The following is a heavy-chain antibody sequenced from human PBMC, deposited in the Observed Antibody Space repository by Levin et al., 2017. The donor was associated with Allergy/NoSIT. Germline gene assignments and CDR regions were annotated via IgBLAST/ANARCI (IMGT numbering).Heavy chain of an antibody. D-gene: IGHD3-10*01. CDR2: IFNTGST. CDR3: ARDAQWSGGSGIMYYFDY. J-gene: IGHJ4*02. CDR1: GGSISSGSYY. Sequence: SETLSLTCTVSGGSISSGSYYWSWIRQPAGKGLEWIGRIFNTGSTNYNPSLKSRVSISYTSKNQFSLKLSSVTAADSAVYYCARDAQWSGGSGIMYYFDYWGQGTLVTVSS. V-gene: IGHV4-61*02.